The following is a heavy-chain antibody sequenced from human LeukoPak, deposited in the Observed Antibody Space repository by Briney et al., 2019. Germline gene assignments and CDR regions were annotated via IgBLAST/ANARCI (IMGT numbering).Heavy chain of an antibody. CDR1: GFTFSHFA. Sequence: GGSLRLSCAASGFTFSHFAMSWARQAPGKGLHWVSTISGSGNKTYDADSVKGRLTISRDNSKNTLYLQMTGLRAEDTAVYYCAKLKRVGIAPFDDWGQGTLVTVSS. CDR3: AKLKRVGIAPFDD. D-gene: IGHD3-10*01. CDR2: ISGSGNKT. V-gene: IGHV3-23*01. J-gene: IGHJ4*02.